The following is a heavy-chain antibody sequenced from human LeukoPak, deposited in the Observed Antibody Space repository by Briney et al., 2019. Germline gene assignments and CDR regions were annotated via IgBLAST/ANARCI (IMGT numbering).Heavy chain of an antibody. V-gene: IGHV1-24*01. CDR2: FDSENNKM. D-gene: IGHD6-19*01. Sequence: GASVKVSCKISGYSLSDLSIHWVREAPGEGLEWMGGFDSENNKMVYSQKFQGRVTMTEDTSADTAYMELTSLRSEDTAVYCATARVYRGSGRSWVFFDYWGQGTLVIVSS. J-gene: IGHJ4*02. CDR3: ATARVYRGSGRSWVFFDY. CDR1: GYSLSDLS.